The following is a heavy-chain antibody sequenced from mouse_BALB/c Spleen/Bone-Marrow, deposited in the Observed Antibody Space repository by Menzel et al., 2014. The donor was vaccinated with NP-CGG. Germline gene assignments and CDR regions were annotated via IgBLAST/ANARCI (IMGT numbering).Heavy chain of an antibody. CDR2: ILPGSGDT. CDR3: ARNYDSEYYYIMGY. Sequence: QVQLKESGAELMKPGASVKISCKATGYTFSSYWIEWVKQRPGHGLEWIGEILPGSGDTNYNEKFRDKATFTADTSSNTAYMHLTSLTSEDSAVYYCARNYDSEYYYIMGYWGRGTSVTVSS. CDR1: GYTFSSYW. V-gene: IGHV1-9*01. J-gene: IGHJ4*01. D-gene: IGHD1-1*01.